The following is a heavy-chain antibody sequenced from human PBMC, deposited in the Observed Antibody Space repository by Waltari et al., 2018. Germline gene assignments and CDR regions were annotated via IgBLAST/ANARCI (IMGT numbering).Heavy chain of an antibody. D-gene: IGHD3-22*01. Sequence: EVQLLESGGGLVQPGGSLRLSCAASGFTFSSYAMSWVRPAPGKGLEWVSAISGSGGSTYYADSVKGRFTISRDNSKNTLYLQMNSLRAEDTAVYYCAKGGEEFTYYYDSSGYYFGYWGQGTLVTVSS. CDR3: AKGGEEFTYYYDSSGYYFGY. J-gene: IGHJ4*02. CDR2: ISGSGGST. V-gene: IGHV3-23*01. CDR1: GFTFSSYA.